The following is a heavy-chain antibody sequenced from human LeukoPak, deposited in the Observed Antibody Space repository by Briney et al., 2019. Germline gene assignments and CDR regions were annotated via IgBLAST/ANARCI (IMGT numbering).Heavy chain of an antibody. CDR3: ARDRWGNSPMFTFDY. J-gene: IGHJ4*02. D-gene: IGHD3-16*01. CDR2: INAGNVNT. V-gene: IGHV1-3*01. CDR1: GYTFTSFA. Sequence: ASVKVSCKASGYTFTSFAMHWVRQAPGQSLEWLGWINAGNVNTKHSQKFQGRVTITRDTSARIAYMELSSLTSEDSAVYYCARDRWGNSPMFTFDYWGQGTLVTVSS.